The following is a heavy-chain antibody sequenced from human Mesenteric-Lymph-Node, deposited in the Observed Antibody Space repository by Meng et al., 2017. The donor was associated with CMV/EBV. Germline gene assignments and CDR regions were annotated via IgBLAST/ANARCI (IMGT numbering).Heavy chain of an antibody. CDR3: ARPHYYGSGSSPWFDP. Sequence: QLQLQESGPGLVKPSETLSLTCTVSGGSISNSSYYWGWIRQPPGKGLEWIGSIYYSGSTYYNPSLKSRVTISVDTSKNQFSLKLSSVTAADTAVYYCARPHYYGSGSSPWFDPWGQGTLVTVSS. V-gene: IGHV4-39*01. J-gene: IGHJ5*02. D-gene: IGHD3-10*01. CDR2: IYYSGST. CDR1: GGSISNSSYY.